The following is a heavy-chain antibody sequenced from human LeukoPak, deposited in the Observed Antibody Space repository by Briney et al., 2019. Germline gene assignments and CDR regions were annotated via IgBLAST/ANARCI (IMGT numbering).Heavy chain of an antibody. CDR2: IKPDGSDK. CDR3: ARAWGFIYAHFES. CDR1: GFTFTSYW. D-gene: IGHD2/OR15-2a*01. Sequence: GGSLRLSCAASGFTFTSYWLTWVRLPPGKGLEWVASIKPDGSDKYYVDSVKGRFTISRDNARKSLDLQMNALRVEDSAVYYCARAWGFIYAHFESWGQGTLVTVSS. V-gene: IGHV3-7*01. J-gene: IGHJ4*02.